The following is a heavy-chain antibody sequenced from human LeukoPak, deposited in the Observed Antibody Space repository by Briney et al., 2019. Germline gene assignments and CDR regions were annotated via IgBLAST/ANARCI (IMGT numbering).Heavy chain of an antibody. CDR1: GGSISSGSYY. V-gene: IGHV4-61*02. CDR3: ARLYYYGSGSYLYYFDY. Sequence: SETLSLTCNVSGGSISSGSYYWSWLRQPAGKGLEWIGRIYTSGSTNYNPSLKSRVTISVDTSKNQFSLKLSSVTAADTAVYYCARLYYYGSGSYLYYFDYWGQGTLVTVSS. D-gene: IGHD3-10*01. CDR2: IYTSGST. J-gene: IGHJ4*02.